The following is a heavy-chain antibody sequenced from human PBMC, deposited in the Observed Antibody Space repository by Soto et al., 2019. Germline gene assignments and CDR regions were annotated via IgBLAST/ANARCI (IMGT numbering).Heavy chain of an antibody. J-gene: IGHJ4*02. V-gene: IGHV1-69*13. Sequence: GASVKVSCKASGGTFSSYAISWVRQAPGQGLEWMGGIIPIFGTANYAQKFQGRVTITADESTSTAYMELSSLRSEDTAVYYCARDRDGHKKFAYWGQGTLVTVSS. CDR3: ARDRDGHKKFAY. CDR1: GGTFSSYA. CDR2: IIPIFGTA.